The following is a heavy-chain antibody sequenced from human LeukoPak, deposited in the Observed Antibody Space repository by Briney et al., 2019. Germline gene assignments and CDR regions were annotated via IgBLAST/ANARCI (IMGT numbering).Heavy chain of an antibody. CDR2: IYYSGST. D-gene: IGHD3-10*01. J-gene: IGHJ5*02. Sequence: SETLSLTCTVSGGSISSYYWSWIRQPPGKGLEWIGYIYYSGSTNYNPSLKSRVTISVDTSKNQFSLKLSSVTAADTAVYYCAGTYYYGSGSYHNDRWFDPWGQGTLVTVSS. CDR3: AGTYYYGSGSYHNDRWFDP. CDR1: GGSISSYY. V-gene: IGHV4-59*01.